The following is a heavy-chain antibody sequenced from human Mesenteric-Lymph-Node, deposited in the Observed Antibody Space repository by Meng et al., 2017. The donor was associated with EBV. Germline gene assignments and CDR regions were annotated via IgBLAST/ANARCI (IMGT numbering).Heavy chain of an antibody. J-gene: IGHJ4*02. D-gene: IGHD3-10*01. CDR3: ANVQGDITFAY. Sequence: QITLKESGPTLVKPTQTLTLPCTFAGFSLSISGMGVGWTRQPPGKALEWLALIYWDDDKRYSPSLKSRLTITKDTSKNQVVLTMTNMDPVDTGTYYCANVQGDITFAYWGQGTLGTVSS. CDR1: GFSLSISGMG. V-gene: IGHV2-5*02. CDR2: IYWDDDK.